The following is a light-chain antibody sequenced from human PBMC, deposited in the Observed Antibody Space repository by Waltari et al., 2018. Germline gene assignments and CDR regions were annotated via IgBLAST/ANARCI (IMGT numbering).Light chain of an antibody. CDR1: QSISSW. J-gene: IGKJ5*01. CDR3: QQYSDDPMT. V-gene: IGKV1-5*03. CDR2: KSS. Sequence: DIQMNQSPSALSASVGDRVTITCRARQSISSWLAWYQQKPGEVPKLLIQKSSHLQSGVPSRFSGSGSGTEMTLTISSLQSDDFAIYYCQQYSDDPMTFGQGTRLENK.